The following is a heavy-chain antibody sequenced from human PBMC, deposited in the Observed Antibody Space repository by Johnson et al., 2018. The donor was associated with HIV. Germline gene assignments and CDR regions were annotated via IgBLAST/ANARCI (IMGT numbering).Heavy chain of an antibody. Sequence: VHLVESGGGLVQPGGSLRLSCAASGFTVSGDYMSWVRQAPGKGLEWVSLIYNDGTTYYADSVKGRFTISKDNSKNTLYLQMNSLRPEDTAVYYCVQGVPNPAGSFDIWGRGTMVTVSS. CDR1: GFTVSGDY. J-gene: IGHJ3*02. CDR2: IYNDGTT. V-gene: IGHV3-66*02. D-gene: IGHD6-19*01. CDR3: VQGVPNPAGSFDI.